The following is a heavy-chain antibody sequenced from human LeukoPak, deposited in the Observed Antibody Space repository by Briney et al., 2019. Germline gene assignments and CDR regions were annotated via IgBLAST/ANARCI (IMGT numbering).Heavy chain of an antibody. D-gene: IGHD3-10*01. J-gene: IGHJ5*02. Sequence: SETLSLTCTVSGGSISGYYWSWIRQPPGKGLEWIGYIYYSGSTSYNPTLKSRVSISVDTSKKQFSLKLSSVTAADTAVYYCARSPADYYGSGSAGWFDPWGQGTLVTVSS. V-gene: IGHV4-59*12. CDR2: IYYSGST. CDR3: ARSPADYYGSGSAGWFDP. CDR1: GGSISGYY.